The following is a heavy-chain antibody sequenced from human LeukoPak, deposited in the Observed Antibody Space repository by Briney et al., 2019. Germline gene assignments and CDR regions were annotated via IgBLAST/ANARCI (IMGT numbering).Heavy chain of an antibody. CDR2: INPSGGST. J-gene: IGHJ4*02. Sequence: ASVKVSCKASGYTFTSYYMHWVRQAPGQGLEWMGIINPSGGSTSYAQKFQGRVTMTRDTSTSTVYMELSSLRSEDTAVYYCARGEGSSYHHYNSDYYFDYWGQGTLVTVPS. D-gene: IGHD2-15*01. CDR1: GYTFTSYY. V-gene: IGHV1-46*01. CDR3: ARGEGSSYHHYNSDYYFDY.